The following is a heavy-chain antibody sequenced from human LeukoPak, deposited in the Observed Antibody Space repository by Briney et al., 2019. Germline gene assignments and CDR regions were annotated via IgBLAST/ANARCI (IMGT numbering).Heavy chain of an antibody. CDR1: GYTFTGYF. J-gene: IGHJ3*02. D-gene: IGHD2-15*01. CDR2: INPNSGGT. CDR3: AREEGIVVVVARSSAFDI. Sequence: ASVKASCKASGYTFTGYFMHWVRQAPGQGLEWMVWINPNSGGTNYAQKFQGRVTLTRDTSISTAYMELSRLRSDDTAVYYCAREEGIVVVVARSSAFDIWGQGTMVTVSS. V-gene: IGHV1-2*02.